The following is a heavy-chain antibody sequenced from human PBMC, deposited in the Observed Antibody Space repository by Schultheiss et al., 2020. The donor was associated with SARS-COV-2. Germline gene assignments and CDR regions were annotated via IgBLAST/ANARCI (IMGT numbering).Heavy chain of an antibody. V-gene: IGHV3-21*01. D-gene: IGHD2-2*02. CDR3: ARDVVVVPAAIDVYYYYGMDV. J-gene: IGHJ6*02. CDR2: ISSSSSYI. CDR1: GFIVSYTF. Sequence: GGSLRLSCAASGFIVSYTFMDWVRQPPGKGLEWVSSISSSSSYIYYADSVKGRFTISRDNAKNSLYLQMNSLRAEDTAVYYCARDVVVVPAAIDVYYYYGMDVWGQGTTVTVSS.